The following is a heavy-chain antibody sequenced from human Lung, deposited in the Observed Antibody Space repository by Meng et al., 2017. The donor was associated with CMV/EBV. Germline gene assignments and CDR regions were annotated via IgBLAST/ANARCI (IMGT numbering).Heavy chain of an antibody. CDR1: GFTFSSYK. J-gene: IGHJ5*02. CDR2: INPSSSYI. CDR3: ARELPSYYDSGGCPGWIDT. D-gene: IGHD3-9*01. Sequence: GGSLRLXCAASGFTFSSYKMNWVRQAPGKGLEWVSSINPSSSYIYYTDSVEGRFTISRDNAKRSLFLQMNSLRAGDTAVYFCARELPSYYDSGGCPGWIDTWGQGXLVTVSS. V-gene: IGHV3-21*01.